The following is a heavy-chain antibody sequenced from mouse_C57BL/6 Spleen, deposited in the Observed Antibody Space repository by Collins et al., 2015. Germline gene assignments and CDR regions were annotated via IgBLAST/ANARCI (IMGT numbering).Heavy chain of an antibody. J-gene: IGHJ1*03. CDR3: ARSGTTVVATWYFDV. CDR2: IDPSDSYT. V-gene: IGHV1-50*01. CDR1: SYTFTSYW. Sequence: QVQLQQPGAELVKPGASVKLSCKASSYTFTSYWMQWVKQRPGQGLEWIGEIDPSDSYTNYNQKFKGKATLTVDTSSSTAYMQLSSLTSEDSAVYYCARSGTTVVATWYFDVWGTGTTVTVSS. D-gene: IGHD1-1*01.